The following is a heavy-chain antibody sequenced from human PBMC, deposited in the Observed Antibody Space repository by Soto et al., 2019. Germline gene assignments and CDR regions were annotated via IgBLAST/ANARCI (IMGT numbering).Heavy chain of an antibody. V-gene: IGHV1-8*01. CDR3: ATDILFDY. CDR1: GYTFTSYD. CDR2: INPNIFNT. J-gene: IGHJ4*02. D-gene: IGHD2-15*01. Sequence: ASVKVSCKASGYTFTSYDINLVRQATVQVLELIVWINPNIFNTCYSQKFQGRFTITRYTCAITAYVELIILISEYKAVYYCATDILFDYWGQGTLVTVSS.